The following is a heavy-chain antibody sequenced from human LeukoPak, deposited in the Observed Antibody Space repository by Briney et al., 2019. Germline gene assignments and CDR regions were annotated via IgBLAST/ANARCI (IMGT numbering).Heavy chain of an antibody. CDR2: IYYSGST. CDR3: ASSMVRGAHLYGMDV. Sequence: PSETLSPTSTFPVGPISGNSGSWIRQPPGKGLDGIGYIYYSGSTNYNPSLKSRVTISVDTSKNQFSLKLSSVTAADTAVYYCASSMVRGAHLYGMDVWGQGTTVTVSS. V-gene: IGHV4-59*01. CDR1: VGPISGNS. J-gene: IGHJ6*02. D-gene: IGHD3-10*01.